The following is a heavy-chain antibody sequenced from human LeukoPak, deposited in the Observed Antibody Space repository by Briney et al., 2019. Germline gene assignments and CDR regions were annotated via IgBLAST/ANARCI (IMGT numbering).Heavy chain of an antibody. CDR3: ARDAAEYYYYGMDV. CDR1: GGTFSSYA. Sequence: SVRVSCKASGGTFSSYAISWVRQAPGQGLEWMGGIIPIFGTANYAQKFQGRVTITADESTSTAYMGLSSLRSEDTAVYYCARDAAEYYYYGMDVWGKGTTVTVSS. V-gene: IGHV1-69*01. CDR2: IIPIFGTA. J-gene: IGHJ6*04. D-gene: IGHD2-15*01.